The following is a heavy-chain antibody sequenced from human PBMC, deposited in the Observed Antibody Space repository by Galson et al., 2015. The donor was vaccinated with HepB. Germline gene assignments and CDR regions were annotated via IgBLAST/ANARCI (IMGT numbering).Heavy chain of an antibody. V-gene: IGHV3-33*01. CDR2: IWYDRSNR. J-gene: IGHJ6*02. CDR3: ARIVDEGYYYYGMDV. Sequence: SLRLSCAASGFTFSSYGMHWVRQAPGKGLEWVAVIWYDRSNRYYADSVKGRFTISRDNSKNTLYLQMNSLRAEDTAVYYCARIVDEGYYYYGMDVWGQGTTVTVSS. CDR1: GFTFSSYG. D-gene: IGHD1-26*01.